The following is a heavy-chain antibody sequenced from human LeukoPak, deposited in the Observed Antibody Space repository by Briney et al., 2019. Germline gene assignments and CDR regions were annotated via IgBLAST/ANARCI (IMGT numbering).Heavy chain of an antibody. CDR3: ARRGITYSTSYFDS. CDR2: IFYSGST. V-gene: IGHV4-39*01. CDR1: GASISSSSF. D-gene: IGHD2-2*01. J-gene: IGHJ4*02. Sequence: PSETLSLTCTVSGASISSSSFWGWIRRPPGRGLEWIGHIFYSGSTYHNPSLKSRVTLSADTSDNQFSLKLSSVTATDTAIYYCARRGITYSTSYFDSWGQGVLVTVSP.